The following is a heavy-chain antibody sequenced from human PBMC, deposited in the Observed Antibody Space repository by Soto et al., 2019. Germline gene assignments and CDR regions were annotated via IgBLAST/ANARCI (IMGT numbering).Heavy chain of an antibody. CDR3: ARSIQVGATKGDFDY. V-gene: IGHV4-59*01. CDR1: GGSISSYY. D-gene: IGHD1-26*01. CDR2: IYYSGST. Sequence: SETLSLTCTVSGGSISSYYWSWIRQPPGKGLEWIGYIYYSGSTNYNPSLKSRVTISVDTSKNQFSLKLSSVTAADTAVYYCARSIQVGATKGDFDYWGQGTLVTVSS. J-gene: IGHJ4*02.